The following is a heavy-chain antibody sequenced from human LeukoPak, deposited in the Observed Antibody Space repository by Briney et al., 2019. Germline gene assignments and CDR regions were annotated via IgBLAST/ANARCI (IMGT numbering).Heavy chain of an antibody. V-gene: IGHV4-61*01. CDR3: ARSVANWFDP. Sequence: SETLSLTCTVSGGSISSSSYYWSWIRQPPGKGLEWIGYVYYRGSTNYNPSLKSRVTISVDTSKSQFSLKLTSVTAADTAVYYCARSVANWFDPWGQGTLVTVSS. CDR2: VYYRGST. CDR1: GGSISSSSYY. J-gene: IGHJ5*02.